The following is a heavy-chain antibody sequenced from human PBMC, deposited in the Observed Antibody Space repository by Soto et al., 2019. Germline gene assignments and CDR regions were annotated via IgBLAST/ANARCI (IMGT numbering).Heavy chain of an antibody. CDR1: GYTFTGSF. CDR3: ARGGGTILAPVL. CDR2: IHPNSGAT. J-gene: IGHJ4*02. Sequence: ASVKVSCKASGYTFTGSFIHWARQAPRQGLGWVGYIHPNSGATKYAPRFQGRVTRTGDSAIRTVYMVLSNTSSDDTAVYYCARGGGTILAPVLWGQGTRVSGSS. D-gene: IGHD3-3*01. V-gene: IGHV1-2*02.